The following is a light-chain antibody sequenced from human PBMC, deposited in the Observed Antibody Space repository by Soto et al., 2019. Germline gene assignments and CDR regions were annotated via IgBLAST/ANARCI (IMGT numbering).Light chain of an antibody. Sequence: EIGMTQSPATLSVSPGVRATLSCRSSQSVRRNVAWYQQKPGLAPRLLLYGASTRATGIPARFSGSGSGTEFTLTISSLQSEDFAGYYCQQYHNWPPLFTVGPGTKVDIK. V-gene: IGKV3-15*01. CDR1: QSVRRN. CDR2: GAS. J-gene: IGKJ3*01. CDR3: QQYHNWPPLFT.